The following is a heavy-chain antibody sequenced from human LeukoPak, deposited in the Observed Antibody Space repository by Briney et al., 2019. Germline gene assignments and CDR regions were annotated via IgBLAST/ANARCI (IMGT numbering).Heavy chain of an antibody. CDR1: GFTFSSYG. V-gene: IGHV3-33*01. J-gene: IGHJ4*02. CDR3: AGAYYDILTGYYSGADY. D-gene: IGHD3-9*01. CDR2: IWYDGSNK. Sequence: PGGSLRLSCAASGFTFSSYGMHWVRQAPGKGLEWVAVIWYDGSNKYYADSVKGRFTISRDNSKNTLHLQMNSLRAEDTAVYYCAGAYYDILTGYYSGADYWGQGTLVTVSS.